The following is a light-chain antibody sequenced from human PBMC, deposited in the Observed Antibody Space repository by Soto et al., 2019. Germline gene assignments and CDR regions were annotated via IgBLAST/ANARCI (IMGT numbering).Light chain of an antibody. CDR2: ENN. CDR1: SSNIGAGYE. V-gene: IGLV1-40*01. J-gene: IGLJ1*01. Sequence: QSVLTQPPSVSEAPGQRVTISCTGSSSNIGAGYEAHWYQQVPGTAPKLLIYENNNRPSGVPDRFSGSKSGISASLAITGLQAEDEAEYYCQSYDSSLSGYVFGTGTKLTVL. CDR3: QSYDSSLSGYV.